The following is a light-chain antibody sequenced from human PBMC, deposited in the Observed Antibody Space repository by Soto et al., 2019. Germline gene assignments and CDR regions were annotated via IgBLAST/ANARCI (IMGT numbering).Light chain of an antibody. CDR3: HQYDSWT. J-gene: IGKJ1*01. V-gene: IGKV3-20*01. CDR2: GAL. Sequence: EIALTQSPGTLSLSPGKRATLSCRASQTVSSRFLAWYQQKHGQAPRLLIYGALSRATGIPDRFSGSGSGTDFTLTISRLEPEDFAVYYCHQYDSWTFGQGTRWIS. CDR1: QTVSSRF.